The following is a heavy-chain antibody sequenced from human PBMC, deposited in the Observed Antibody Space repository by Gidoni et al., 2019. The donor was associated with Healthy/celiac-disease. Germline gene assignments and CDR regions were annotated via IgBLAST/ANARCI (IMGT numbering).Heavy chain of an antibody. Sequence: QVQLVQSGAEVKKPGASVQVSCKVSGYTLTELSMHWVRQAPGKGLEWMGGFDPEDGETIYAQKFQGRVTMTENTSTDTAYMELSSLRSEDTAVYYCATAYYGSGSFWYFDYWGQGTLVTVSS. V-gene: IGHV1-24*01. CDR2: FDPEDGET. CDR1: GYTLTELS. D-gene: IGHD3-10*01. J-gene: IGHJ4*02. CDR3: ATAYYGSGSFWYFDY.